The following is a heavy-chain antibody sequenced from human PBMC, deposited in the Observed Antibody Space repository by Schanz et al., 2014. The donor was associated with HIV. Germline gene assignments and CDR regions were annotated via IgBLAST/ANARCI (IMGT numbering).Heavy chain of an antibody. V-gene: IGHV4-4*07. CDR2: IGSS. J-gene: IGHJ5*01. Sequence: QVQLQESGPGLVKPSETLSLSCAVSGGSISGHYWSWIRQPAGKGLEWIGRIGSSDYNPSLKSRVSMSVDPAKNQISREMNSVTAADTAVYFCARQIANRRVNGDYWFDSWGQGTLVTVSS. D-gene: IGHD4-17*01. CDR1: GGSISGHY. CDR3: ARQIANRRVNGDYWFDS.